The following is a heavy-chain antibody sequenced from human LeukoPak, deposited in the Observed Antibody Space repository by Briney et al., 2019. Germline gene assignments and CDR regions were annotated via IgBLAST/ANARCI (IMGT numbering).Heavy chain of an antibody. V-gene: IGHV1-18*01. CDR2: ISAYTGNT. CDR1: GYTFTSYG. D-gene: IGHD2-2*01. Sequence: GASVKVSCTASGYTFTSYGISWVRQAPGQGLEWMGWISAYTGNTKYAERFQGRVTMTTDTSTSTVYMELSSLRSDDTAVFYCARDFWVRHAAPAPKDLWGQGSLLTVSS. CDR3: ARDFWVRHAAPAPKDL. J-gene: IGHJ5*02.